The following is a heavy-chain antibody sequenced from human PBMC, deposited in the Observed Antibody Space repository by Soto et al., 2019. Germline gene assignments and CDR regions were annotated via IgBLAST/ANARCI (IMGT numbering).Heavy chain of an antibody. J-gene: IGHJ6*02. V-gene: IGHV1-8*01. D-gene: IGHD6-6*01. CDR2: MNPNSGNT. CDR3: ARRGLSSSSTFRYYYYGMAV. Sequence: QVQLVQSGAEVKKPGASVKVSCKASGYTFTSYHINWVRQAAGQGLEWMGWMNPNSGNTGYALKFQGRVTMTRNTSISTAYMELSSLRSEDTAVYYCARRGLSSSSTFRYYYYGMAVWGQGTTVTVSS. CDR1: GYTFTSYH.